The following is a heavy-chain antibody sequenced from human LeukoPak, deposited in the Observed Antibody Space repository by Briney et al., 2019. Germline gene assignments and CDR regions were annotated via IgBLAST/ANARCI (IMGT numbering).Heavy chain of an antibody. V-gene: IGHV1-69*13. CDR3: ASMTGGSYFDYY. Sequence: SVKVSCKASGGTFSSYAISWVQQAPGQGLEWMGGIIPIFGTANYAQKFQGRVTITADESTSTAYMELSSLRSEDTAVYYCASMTGGSYFDYYWGQGTLVTVSS. CDR2: IIPIFGTA. J-gene: IGHJ4*02. CDR1: GGTFSSYA. D-gene: IGHD1-26*01.